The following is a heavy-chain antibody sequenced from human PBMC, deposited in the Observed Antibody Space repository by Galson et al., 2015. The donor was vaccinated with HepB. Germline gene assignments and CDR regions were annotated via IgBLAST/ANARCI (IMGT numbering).Heavy chain of an antibody. J-gene: IGHJ4*02. D-gene: IGHD2-8*01. CDR2: FDPEDGET. Sequence: SVKVSCKASGGTFTSYDINWVRQATGQGLEWMGGFDPEDGETIYAQKFQGRVAMTEDTSTDTAYMELSSLRSEDTAVYYCATDLIDPRWGQGTLVTVSS. CDR3: ATDLIDPR. CDR1: GGTFTSYD. V-gene: IGHV1-24*01.